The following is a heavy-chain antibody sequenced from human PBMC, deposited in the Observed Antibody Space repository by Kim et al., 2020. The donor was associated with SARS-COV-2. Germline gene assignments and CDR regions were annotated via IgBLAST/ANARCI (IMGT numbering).Heavy chain of an antibody. CDR3: ARGPSYYDSRDY. V-gene: IGHV4-61*01. J-gene: IGHJ4*02. CDR1: GGSVSSGSYY. Sequence: SETLSLTCTASGGSVSSGSYYWSWIPQPPGQGLEWIGYIHYSGSYNYNPTPKSWVTISVDTSKNQFSRKMSSVTAADTAVYYCARGPSYYDSRDYWGQGTLVTVSS. CDR2: IHYSGSY. D-gene: IGHD3-22*01.